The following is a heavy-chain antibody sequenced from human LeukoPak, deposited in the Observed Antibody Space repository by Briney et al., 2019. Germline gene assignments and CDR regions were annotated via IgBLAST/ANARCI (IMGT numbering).Heavy chain of an antibody. D-gene: IGHD2-2*01. CDR3: ARIDTSWNTFDD. CDR2: VYSSGST. V-gene: IGHV4-59*01. CDR1: GVSISSYY. J-gene: IGHJ4*02. Sequence: SETLTLSCTVSGVSISSYYWSWIRQPPGKGLEWIGYVYSSGSTNYNPSLKSRVTISVDTSKSQFSLKLSSVTAADTALYYCARIDTSWNTFDDGGQGTLVTVSS.